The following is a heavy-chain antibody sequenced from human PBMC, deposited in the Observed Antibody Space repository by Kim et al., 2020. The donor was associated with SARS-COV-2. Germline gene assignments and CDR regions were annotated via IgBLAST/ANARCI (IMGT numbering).Heavy chain of an antibody. V-gene: IGHV4-59*10. CDR3: ARYGLSGKAFDV. J-gene: IGHJ3*01. D-gene: IGHD1-26*01. Sequence: NPARRSRVTMSVDTSKTQSSLKLTSVTAADAAVYYCARYGLSGKAFDVWGQGTLVPVSS.